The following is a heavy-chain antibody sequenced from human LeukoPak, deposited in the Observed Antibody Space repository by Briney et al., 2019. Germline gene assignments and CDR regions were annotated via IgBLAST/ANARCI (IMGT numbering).Heavy chain of an antibody. CDR3: AKEGLNYDILTGYYWSDYFDY. V-gene: IGHV3-23*01. D-gene: IGHD3-9*01. CDR1: GFTFSSYA. J-gene: IGHJ4*02. Sequence: GRSLRLSCAASGFTFSSYAMSWVRQAPGKGLEWVSAISGSGGSTYYADSVKGRFTISRDNSKNTLYLQMNSLRAEDTAVYYCAKEGLNYDILTGYYWSDYFDYWGQGTLVTVSS. CDR2: ISGSGGST.